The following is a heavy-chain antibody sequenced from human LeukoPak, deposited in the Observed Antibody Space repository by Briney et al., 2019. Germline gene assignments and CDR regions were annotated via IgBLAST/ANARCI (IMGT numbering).Heavy chain of an antibody. Sequence: PGGSLRLSCAASGFTFSSYAMSWVRQAPGKGLEWVSGISGSGGSTYYAGSVKGCSTISSDNSNNTLYLQINSLSAEDTDVYYCAKDRRGPAAGTGNSFDTWGQGTLVTVSS. CDR1: GFTFSSYA. V-gene: IGHV3-23*01. D-gene: IGHD6-13*01. J-gene: IGHJ5*02. CDR3: AKDRRGPAAGTGNSFDT. CDR2: ISGSGGST.